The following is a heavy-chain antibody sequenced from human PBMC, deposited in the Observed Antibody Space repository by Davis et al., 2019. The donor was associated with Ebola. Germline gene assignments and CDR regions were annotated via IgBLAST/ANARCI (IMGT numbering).Heavy chain of an antibody. Sequence: SVKVSCKASGGTFSSYAISWVRQAPGQGLEWMGGIIPIFGTANYAQKFQGRVTITADESTSTAYMELSSLRSEDTAVYYCARWWDSGYDGYYFDYWGQGTLVTVSS. J-gene: IGHJ4*02. CDR2: IIPIFGTA. D-gene: IGHD5-12*01. V-gene: IGHV1-69*13. CDR1: GGTFSSYA. CDR3: ARWWDSGYDGYYFDY.